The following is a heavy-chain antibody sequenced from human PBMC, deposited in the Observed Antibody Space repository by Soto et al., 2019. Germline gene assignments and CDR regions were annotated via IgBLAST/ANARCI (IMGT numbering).Heavy chain of an antibody. CDR1: GYSFTSYW. J-gene: IGHJ6*02. Sequence: PGESLKISCKGSGYSFTSYWISWVRQMPGKGLEWMGRIDPSDSYTNYSPSFQGHVTISADKSISTAYLQWSSLKASDTAMYYCARRTPLGYSYGYYYYGMDVWGQGTTVTVSS. D-gene: IGHD5-18*01. CDR2: IDPSDSYT. CDR3: ARRTPLGYSYGYYYYGMDV. V-gene: IGHV5-10-1*01.